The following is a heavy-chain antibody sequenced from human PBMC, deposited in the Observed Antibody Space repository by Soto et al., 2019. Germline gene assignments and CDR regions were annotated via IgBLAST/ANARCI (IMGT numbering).Heavy chain of an antibody. V-gene: IGHV3-23*01. D-gene: IGHD6-19*01. J-gene: IGHJ4*02. CDR1: GFTFSSYA. CDR2: IGGSAAGS. CDR3: ARGGGIAVAGTHLDY. Sequence: EVQLLESGGNLVQPGGSLKLSCAASGFTFSSYAMSCVRQAPGKGLEWVSGIGGSAAGSNYADSVKGRFTISRDNSRNTVYLQMSSLRAEDTALYYCARGGGIAVAGTHLDYWGQGTLVTVSS.